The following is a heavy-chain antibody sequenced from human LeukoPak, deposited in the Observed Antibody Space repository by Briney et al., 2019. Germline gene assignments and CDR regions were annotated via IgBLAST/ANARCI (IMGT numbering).Heavy chain of an antibody. J-gene: IGHJ3*02. Sequence: GGSLRLSCAASGFTFSSYAMHWVCQAPGKGLEWVAVISYDGSNKYYADSVKGRFTISRDNSKNTLYLQMNSLRAEDTAVYYCAREVAPYSSGWYEVAFDIWGQGTMVTVSS. CDR2: ISYDGSNK. CDR3: AREVAPYSSGWYEVAFDI. V-gene: IGHV3-30*04. D-gene: IGHD6-19*01. CDR1: GFTFSSYA.